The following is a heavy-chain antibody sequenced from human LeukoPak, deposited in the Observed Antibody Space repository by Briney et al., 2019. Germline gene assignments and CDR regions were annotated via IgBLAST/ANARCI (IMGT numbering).Heavy chain of an antibody. D-gene: IGHD3-10*01. Sequence: QTGGSLRLSCAASGFTVSTNYMSWVRQAPGKGPEWVSVIYSGGSTYYADSVKGRFTISRDNSKNTLYLQMNSLRAEDTAVYYCAGPGLAAGGYYFDYWAREPWSPSPQ. CDR3: AGPGLAAGGYYFDY. CDR1: GFTVSTNY. CDR2: IYSGGST. V-gene: IGHV3-53*01. J-gene: IGHJ4*02.